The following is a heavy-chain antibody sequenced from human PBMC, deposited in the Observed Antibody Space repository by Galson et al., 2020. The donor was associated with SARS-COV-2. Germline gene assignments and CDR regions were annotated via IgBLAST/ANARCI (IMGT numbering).Heavy chain of an antibody. V-gene: IGHV4-34*01. CDR1: GGSFSGYY. CDR2: INHSGST. CDR3: ARGFGYYDSSGYYVFDY. J-gene: IGHJ4*02. Sequence: SETLSLTCAVSGGSFSGYYWSWIRQPPGKGLEWIGEINHSGSTNYNPSLKSRVTISVDTSKNQCSLKLSSVTAADTAVYYCARGFGYYDSSGYYVFDYGGQGTLVTVSS. D-gene: IGHD3-22*01.